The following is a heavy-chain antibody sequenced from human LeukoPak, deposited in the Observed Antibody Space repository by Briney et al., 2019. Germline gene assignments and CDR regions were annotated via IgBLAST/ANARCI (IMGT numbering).Heavy chain of an antibody. CDR3: ATQLGSWSNGMDV. CDR2: IYYSGST. D-gene: IGHD1-26*01. Sequence: SETLSLTCNASGGSISSYYWSWIRQPPGKGLEWIGYIYYSGSTNYNPSLQSRVTISVDTSKNQFSLKLSSVTAADTAVYYCATQLGSWSNGMDVWGQGTTVTVSS. V-gene: IGHV4-59*08. J-gene: IGHJ6*02. CDR1: GGSISSYY.